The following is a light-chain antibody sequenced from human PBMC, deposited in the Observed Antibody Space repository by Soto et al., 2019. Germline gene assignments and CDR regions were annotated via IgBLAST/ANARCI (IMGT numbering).Light chain of an antibody. V-gene: IGKV3-15*01. CDR3: QQYNNWPLYS. Sequence: EIVMTQSPATLSVSPGERATLSCRASQSVSSNLAWYQQKPGQAPRLLIYGASTRATGIPARFSGSGSGNEFNHPLSSLQSQDFDVYYWQQYNNWPLYSFCQGTKLEIK. J-gene: IGKJ2*01. CDR2: GAS. CDR1: QSVSSN.